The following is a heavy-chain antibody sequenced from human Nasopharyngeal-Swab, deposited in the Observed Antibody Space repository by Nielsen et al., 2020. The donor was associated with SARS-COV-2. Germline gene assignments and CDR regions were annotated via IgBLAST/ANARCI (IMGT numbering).Heavy chain of an antibody. V-gene: IGHV4-39*01. Sequence: RQAPGKGLEWVGSIYYSGSTYYNPSLKSPVTISVDTSKNQFSLKLSSVTAADTAVYYSASPGVGATTFDYWGQGTLVTVSS. D-gene: IGHD1-26*01. CDR3: ASPGVGATTFDY. J-gene: IGHJ4*02. CDR2: IYYSGST.